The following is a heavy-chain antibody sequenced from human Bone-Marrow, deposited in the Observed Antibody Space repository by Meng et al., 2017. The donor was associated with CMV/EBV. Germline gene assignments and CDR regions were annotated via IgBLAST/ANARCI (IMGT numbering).Heavy chain of an antibody. CDR1: GFTFDDYG. V-gene: IGHV3-48*04. CDR2: ISSSSSTI. CDR3: ACGSGSYYNRAFDI. D-gene: IGHD3-10*01. J-gene: IGHJ3*02. Sequence: GGSLRLSCAASGFTFDDYGMNWVRQAPGKGLEWVSYISSSSSTIYYADSVKGRFTISRDNAKNSLYLQMNSLRAEDTAVYYCACGSGSYYNRAFDIWGQGTMVTVSS.